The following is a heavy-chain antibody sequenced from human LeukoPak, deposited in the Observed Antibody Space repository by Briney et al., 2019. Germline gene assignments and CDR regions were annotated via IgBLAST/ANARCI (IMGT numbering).Heavy chain of an antibody. D-gene: IGHD2-15*01. V-gene: IGHV4-4*02. Sequence: SETLSLTCAVSGGSISGTNWWSGVRQPPGKGLEWIGEIDHSGRTNHNPSLKSRVTISLDTSNNHFSLKLSPVTAADTAVYYCARAGGCSGGSCHYWYFDLWGRGTLVTVSP. J-gene: IGHJ2*01. CDR3: ARAGGCSGGSCHYWYFDL. CDR2: IDHSGRT. CDR1: GGSISGTNW.